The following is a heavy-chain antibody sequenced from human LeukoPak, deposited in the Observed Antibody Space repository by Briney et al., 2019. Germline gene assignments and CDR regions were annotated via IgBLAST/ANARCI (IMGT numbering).Heavy chain of an antibody. D-gene: IGHD1-26*01. J-gene: IGHJ6*02. CDR3: ARGRSNYYGMDV. CDR1: GGSFSGYY. V-gene: IGHV4-59*01. Sequence: SETLSLTCAVYGGSFSGYYWNWIRRPPGKGLEWIGYIYYNGNTNYSPSLKSRVTMSVDTSKNLFSLKVSSVTAAGTAVYYCARGRSNYYGMDVWGQGTTVTVSS. CDR2: IYYNGNT.